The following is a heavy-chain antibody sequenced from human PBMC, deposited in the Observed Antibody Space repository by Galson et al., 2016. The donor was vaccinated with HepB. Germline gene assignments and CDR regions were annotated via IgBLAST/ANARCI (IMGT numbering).Heavy chain of an antibody. V-gene: IGHV3-33*01. Sequence: SLRLSCATSRFTLTTYAIHWVRQAPGKGLEWLAVIWFDGINKFYADSVKGRFTISRGDSKNTVYLQMNSLRVEDTAVYYCARSPPPATPTAGSLDIWGQGTVLTVSS. CDR2: IWFDGINK. J-gene: IGHJ3*02. CDR3: ARSPPPATPTAGSLDI. CDR1: RFTLTTYA.